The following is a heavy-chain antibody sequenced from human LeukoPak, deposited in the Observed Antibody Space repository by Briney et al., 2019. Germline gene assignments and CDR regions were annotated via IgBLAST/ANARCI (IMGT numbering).Heavy chain of an antibody. Sequence: GGSLRLSCAASGFTFTTYWMGWVRQAPGKGLEWVANIRQDGSEKYYGDSVKGRFTISRDNAENSLSLQMNSLRAEDTAVYYCARPLMYYYGSETYFWFDPWGQGTLVTVSS. J-gene: IGHJ5*02. CDR3: ARPLMYYYGSETYFWFDP. CDR2: IRQDGSEK. V-gene: IGHV3-7*01. D-gene: IGHD3-10*01. CDR1: GFTFTTYW.